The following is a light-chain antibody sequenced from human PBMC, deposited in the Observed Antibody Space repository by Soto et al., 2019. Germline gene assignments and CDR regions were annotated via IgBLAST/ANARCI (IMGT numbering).Light chain of an antibody. Sequence: QSALTQPPSASGSPGQSVTISCTGTSSDVGGYKYVSWYQQHPGKAPKLMIYEVSKRPSGVPDRFSGFKSGNTASLTVSGLQAEDEADYYCSSYAGSNNYVFGTGTKVTVL. J-gene: IGLJ1*01. V-gene: IGLV2-8*01. CDR3: SSYAGSNNYV. CDR1: SSDVGGYKY. CDR2: EVS.